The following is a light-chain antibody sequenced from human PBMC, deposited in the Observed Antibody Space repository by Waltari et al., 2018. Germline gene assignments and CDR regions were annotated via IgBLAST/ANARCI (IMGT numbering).Light chain of an antibody. CDR3: QQYDSLPLT. V-gene: IGKV1-33*01. J-gene: IGKJ3*01. CDR2: ATS. Sequence: DVQMTQSPSSLSVSIGDRVTITCQASQDITNYLNWYQQKPGKAPNLLLYATSNLESGVPSRFSGSGSGTLFTFTISSLQPEDIATYYCQQYDSLPLTFGPGTTVDV. CDR1: QDITNY.